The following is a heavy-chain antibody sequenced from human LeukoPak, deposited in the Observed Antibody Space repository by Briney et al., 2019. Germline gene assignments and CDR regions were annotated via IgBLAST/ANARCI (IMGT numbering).Heavy chain of an antibody. J-gene: IGHJ5*02. CDR3: ARVKQLKRGTNWFDP. V-gene: IGHV3-23*01. CDR2: ISISGTKT. D-gene: IGHD6-13*01. Sequence: GGSLRLSCAASEFDFSTHAMTWVRQAPGKGLEWVSAISISGTKTYYADSVKGRFTISRDNSKNTLYLQMNSLRAEDTAVYYCARVKQLKRGTNWFDPWGQGTLVTVSS. CDR1: EFDFSTHA.